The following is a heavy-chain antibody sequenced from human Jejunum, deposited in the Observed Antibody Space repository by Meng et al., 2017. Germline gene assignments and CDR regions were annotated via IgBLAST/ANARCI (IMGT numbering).Heavy chain of an antibody. Sequence: HVVLRGPVPGLVKPSGTLSLTCAVSGDFTSSSDRWTWVRQAPGRGLEWIGEVWHSGATYYNPSLESRLTISIDTSNNRFSLELSSATAADTAVYYCARGVLERYFDYWGQGALVTVSS. CDR1: GDFTSSSDR. D-gene: IGHD3-10*01. CDR3: ARGVLERYFDY. J-gene: IGHJ4*02. CDR2: VWHSGAT. V-gene: IGHV4-4*02.